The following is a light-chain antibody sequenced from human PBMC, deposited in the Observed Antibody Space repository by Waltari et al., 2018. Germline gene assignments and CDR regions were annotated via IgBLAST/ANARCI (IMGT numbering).Light chain of an antibody. J-gene: IGKJ3*01. CDR3: QQYNNWPFT. CDR1: QGIRNN. V-gene: IGKV3-15*01. CDR2: DAS. Sequence: EIVMTQSPAPLSVSPGARVTLSCGASQGIRNNLAWYQQEPGQAPRLLIYDASIRATGIPARFSGSGSGTEFTLTISSLQSEDFVVYYCQQYNNWPFTFGPGTKVDIK.